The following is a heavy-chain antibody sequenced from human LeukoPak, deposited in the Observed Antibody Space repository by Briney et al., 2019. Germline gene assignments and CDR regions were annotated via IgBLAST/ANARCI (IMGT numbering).Heavy chain of an antibody. CDR3: AKKANGLYFDF. CDR1: GFTVDDYA. J-gene: IGHJ4*02. D-gene: IGHD1-1*01. Sequence: GGSLRLSCAASGFTVDDYAMHWVRQAPGKGLEWVSLISWDGSTTSYADSVKGRFTISRDNSKDSLYLQMSSLRAEDTALYYCAKKANGLYFDFWGQGTLVTVSS. V-gene: IGHV3-43D*03. CDR2: ISWDGSTT.